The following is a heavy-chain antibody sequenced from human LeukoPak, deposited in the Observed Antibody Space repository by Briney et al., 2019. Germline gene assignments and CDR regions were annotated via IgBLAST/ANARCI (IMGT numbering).Heavy chain of an antibody. V-gene: IGHV4-34*01. J-gene: IGHJ5*02. D-gene: IGHD3-10*01. CDR2: INHSGST. CDR3: ARVLRVRGVMSWFNP. CDR1: GGSFSGYY. Sequence: SETLSLTCAVYGGSFSGYYWSWIRQPPGKGLEWIGEINHSGSTNYNPSLKSRVTISVDTSKNQFSLKLSSVTAADTAVYYCARVLRVRGVMSWFNPWGQGTLVTVS.